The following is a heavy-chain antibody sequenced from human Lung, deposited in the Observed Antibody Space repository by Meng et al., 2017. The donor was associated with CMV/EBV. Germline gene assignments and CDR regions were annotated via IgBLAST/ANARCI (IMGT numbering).Heavy chain of an antibody. CDR2: ISWSSGSI. V-gene: IGHV3-9*01. CDR3: AKADIVVVPAGAFDI. CDR1: GFTFDDYA. Sequence: SLRLXXAASGFTFDDYAMHWVRQAPGKGLEWVSGISWSSGSIGYADSVKGRFTISRDNAKNSLYLQMNSLRAEDTALYYCAKADIVVVPAGAFDIWGQGXMVTVSS. J-gene: IGHJ3*02. D-gene: IGHD2-2*01.